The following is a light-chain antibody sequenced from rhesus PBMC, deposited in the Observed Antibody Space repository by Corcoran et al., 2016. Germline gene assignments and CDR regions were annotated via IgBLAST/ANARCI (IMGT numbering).Light chain of an antibody. CDR1: QGISSY. CDR3: QQYNSLPLT. J-gene: IGKJ4*01. V-gene: IGKV1-25*01. CDR2: YAT. Sequence: DIQMTQSPSSVSASVGDRVIITCRASQGISSYLAWYQQKPGKAPKLLLYYATTLQSGVPSRFSGSGSRTDFTLTINSLQPEDFATYYSQQYNSLPLTFGEGTKVEIK.